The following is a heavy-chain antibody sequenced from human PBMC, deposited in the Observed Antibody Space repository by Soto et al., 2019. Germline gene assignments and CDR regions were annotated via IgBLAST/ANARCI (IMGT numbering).Heavy chain of an antibody. CDR3: AREYDSSGYFFDY. CDR2: INVGNGNT. V-gene: IGHV1-3*01. D-gene: IGHD3-22*01. J-gene: IGHJ4*02. CDR1: GYTFTSYA. Sequence: QVQLVQSGAEVKKPGASVKVSCKASGYTFTSYAMHWVRQAPGQRPEWMGWINVGNGNTKYSQNFQGRVTITRDTSASTAYMELSSLRSEDTAVYYCAREYDSSGYFFDYWGQGTLVTVSS.